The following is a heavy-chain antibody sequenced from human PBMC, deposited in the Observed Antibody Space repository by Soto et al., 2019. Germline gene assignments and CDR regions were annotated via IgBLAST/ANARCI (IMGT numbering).Heavy chain of an antibody. J-gene: IGHJ4*02. CDR2: ISYDGSNK. V-gene: IGHV3-30*18. Sequence: QVQLVESGGGVVQPGRSLRLSCAASGFTFSSYGMHWVRQAPGKGLEWVAVISYDGSNKYYADSVKGRLTISRDNSKNTLYLQMNSLRAEDTAVYYCAKQGNSGFLEWFGYCFDYWGQGTLVTVSS. CDR1: GFTFSSYG. D-gene: IGHD3-3*01. CDR3: AKQGNSGFLEWFGYCFDY.